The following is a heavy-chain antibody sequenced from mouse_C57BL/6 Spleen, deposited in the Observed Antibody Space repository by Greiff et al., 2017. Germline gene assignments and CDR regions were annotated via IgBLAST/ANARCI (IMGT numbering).Heavy chain of an antibody. CDR2: ISYDGSH. V-gene: IGHV3-6*01. CDR3: ASPYWDWFAY. Sequence: EVQVVESGPGLVKPSQSLSLTCSVTGYSITSGYYWNWIRQFPGNKLEWMGYISYDGSHNYNPSLKNRISITRDTSKNQFFLKLHSVTTEDAATYYCASPYWDWFAYWGQGTLVTVSA. CDR1: GYSITSGYY. J-gene: IGHJ3*01. D-gene: IGHD4-1*01.